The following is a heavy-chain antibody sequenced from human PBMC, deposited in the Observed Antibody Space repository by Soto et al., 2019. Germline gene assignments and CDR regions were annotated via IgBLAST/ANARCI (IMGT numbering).Heavy chain of an antibody. CDR3: ARGSGSYYQDYFDY. CDR1: VYTFTSCG. D-gene: IGHD1-26*01. J-gene: IGHJ4*02. V-gene: IGHV1-18*01. CDR2: ISAYNGNT. Sequence: ASVKVSCKASVYTFTSCGISWVRQAPGQGLEWMGWISAYNGNTNYAQKLQGRVTMTTDTSTSTAYMELRSLRSDDTAVYYCARGSGSYYQDYFDYWGQGTLVTVSS.